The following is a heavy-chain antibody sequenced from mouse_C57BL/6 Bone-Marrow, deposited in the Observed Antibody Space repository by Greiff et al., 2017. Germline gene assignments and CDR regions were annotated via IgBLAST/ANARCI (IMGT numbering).Heavy chain of an antibody. CDR1: GYAFTNYL. CDR2: INPGSGGT. Sequence: QVQLQQSGAELVRPGTSVKVSCKASGYAFTNYLIEWVKQRPGQGLEWIGVINPGSGGTNYNEKFKGKATLTADKSSSTAYMQRSSLTSEDSAVYFCARYGWAYYAMDYWGQGTSVTVSS. V-gene: IGHV1-54*01. D-gene: IGHD1-2*01. J-gene: IGHJ4*01. CDR3: ARYGWAYYAMDY.